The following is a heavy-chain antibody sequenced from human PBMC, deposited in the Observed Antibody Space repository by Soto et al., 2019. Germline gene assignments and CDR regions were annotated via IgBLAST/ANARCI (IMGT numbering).Heavy chain of an antibody. CDR1: GFTFSSSA. CDR2: ISGSDNST. Sequence: EVQLLESGGGLVQPGGSLRLSCAASGFTFSSSAMSWVRQAPGKGLEWVSAISGSDNSTYYADSVKGRFTISRDNSKNTLYLQMNGLRAEDTAVYYCAKYSARTRWGQGTLVTVSS. CDR3: AKYSARTR. D-gene: IGHD1-7*01. V-gene: IGHV3-23*01. J-gene: IGHJ4*02.